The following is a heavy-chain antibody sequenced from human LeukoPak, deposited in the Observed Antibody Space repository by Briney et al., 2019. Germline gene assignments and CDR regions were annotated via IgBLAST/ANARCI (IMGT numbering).Heavy chain of an antibody. CDR2: IGSRSSYI. CDR1: GFTFSSYS. V-gene: IGHV3-21*01. CDR3: ARSLIDYDILTGYYESHYFDY. D-gene: IGHD3-9*01. Sequence: NPGGSLRLSCAASGFTFSSYSMNWVRQAPGKGLEWVSSIGSRSSYIYYADSVKGRFTISRDNAKNSLYLQMNSLRAEDTAVYYCARSLIDYDILTGYYESHYFDYWGQGTLVTVSS. J-gene: IGHJ4*02.